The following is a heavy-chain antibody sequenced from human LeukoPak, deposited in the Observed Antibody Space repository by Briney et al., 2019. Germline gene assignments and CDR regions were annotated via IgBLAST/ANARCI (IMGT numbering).Heavy chain of an antibody. V-gene: IGHV4-34*01. CDR1: GGSFSGYY. J-gene: IGHJ5*02. Sequence: SETLSLTCAVYGGSFSGYYWSWIRQPPGKGLEWIGEINHSGSTNYNPSLKSRVTISVDTSKNQFSLKLSSVTAADTAVYYCARPSTVHTKGWFDPWGQGTLVTVSS. CDR2: INHSGST. CDR3: ARPSTVHTKGWFDP. D-gene: IGHD2-2*01.